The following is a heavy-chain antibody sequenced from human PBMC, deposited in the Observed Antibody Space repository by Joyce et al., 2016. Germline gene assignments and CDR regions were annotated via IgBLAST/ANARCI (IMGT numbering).Heavy chain of an antibody. CDR1: GFTFSSYT. CDR3: AKDSSSSNYYYGMDV. D-gene: IGHD6-6*01. J-gene: IGHJ6*02. Sequence: EVHLLESGGGLVQPGGSLRLSCAASGFTFSSYTMSWVRQSPGKGLEWVSSISGSGGSTCYADSVKGRFTISRDNSKNTLYLQMNSLRAEDTAVYYCAKDSSSSNYYYGMDVWGQGTTVTVSS. CDR2: ISGSGGST. V-gene: IGHV3-23*01.